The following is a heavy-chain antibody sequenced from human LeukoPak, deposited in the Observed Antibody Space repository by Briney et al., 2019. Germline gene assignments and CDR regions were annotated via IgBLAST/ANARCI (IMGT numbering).Heavy chain of an antibody. D-gene: IGHD6-19*01. CDR1: GYIFTSRG. V-gene: IGHV1-18*01. CDR2: ISAYNGNT. CDR3: ARDLPGAAVEGTTRGMDV. J-gene: IGHJ6*02. Sequence: GASVKVSCKASGYIFTSRGITWVRQAPGQGLEWMGWISAYNGNTNYAQNVQGRVTVTRDTSTSTAYMELRSLRFDDTAVYYCARDLPGAAVEGTTRGMDVWDQGTTVTVSS.